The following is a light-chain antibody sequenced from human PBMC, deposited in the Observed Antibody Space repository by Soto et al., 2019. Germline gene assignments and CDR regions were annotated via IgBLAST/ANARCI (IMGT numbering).Light chain of an antibody. J-gene: IGKJ5*01. CDR2: LTS. V-gene: IGKV3-20*01. CDR1: QALNTR. Sequence: EIVLTQSPATLSAFPGDRVTLSCRASQALNTRLAWYQHKPGQAPRLLIYLTSNRATGIPDRFSGSGSGTDFTLTISRLEPEDFAVYYCQQYGSSLITFGQGTRLEI. CDR3: QQYGSSLIT.